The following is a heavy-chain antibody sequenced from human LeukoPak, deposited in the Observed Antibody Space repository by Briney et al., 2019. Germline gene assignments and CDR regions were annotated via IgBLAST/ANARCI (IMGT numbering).Heavy chain of an antibody. CDR2: IYYSGST. V-gene: IGHV4-39*01. CDR3: ARGLRWDLTISGTSTFDY. J-gene: IGHJ4*02. D-gene: IGHD1-26*01. Sequence: WVRQPPGKGLEWIGSIYYSGSTYYNPSLKSRVTISVDTSKNQSSLRLSSVTAADTAVYYCARGLRWDLTISGTSTFDYWGQGSLVTVSS.